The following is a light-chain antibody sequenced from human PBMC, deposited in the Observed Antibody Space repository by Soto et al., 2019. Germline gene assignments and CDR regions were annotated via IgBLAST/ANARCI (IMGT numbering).Light chain of an antibody. CDR3: QKYNSAPLT. V-gene: IGKV1-39*01. J-gene: IGKJ4*01. CDR2: AAS. Sequence: DIQFTQSPSSLSVSVVDIVTITCRASQTISNYLSWYQQKSGKPPKLLIYAASSLQSGVPSRFSGSGSGTDFTLTISSLQPEDVATYYCQKYNSAPLTFGGGTKV. CDR1: QTISNY.